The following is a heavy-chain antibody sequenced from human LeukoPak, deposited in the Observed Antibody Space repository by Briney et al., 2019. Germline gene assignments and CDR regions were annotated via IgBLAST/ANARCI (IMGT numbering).Heavy chain of an antibody. J-gene: IGHJ5*02. CDR2: INSDGSST. CDR1: GFTFSSYW. Sequence: GGSPRLSCAASGFTFSSYWMHWVRQAPGKGLVWVSRINSDGSSTSYADSVKGRFTISRDNAKNTLYLQMNSLRAEDTAVYYCARENWWLRFNWFDPWGQGTLVTVSS. CDR3: ARENWWLRFNWFDP. D-gene: IGHD5-12*01. V-gene: IGHV3-74*01.